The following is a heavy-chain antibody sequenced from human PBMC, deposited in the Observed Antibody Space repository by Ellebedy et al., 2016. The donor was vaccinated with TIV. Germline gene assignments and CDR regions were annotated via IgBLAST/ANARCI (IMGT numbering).Heavy chain of an antibody. CDR1: GGSISSSSYY. CDR3: AREDSSSWYYFYYYGMDV. CDR2: IYYSGST. J-gene: IGHJ6*02. V-gene: IGHV4-39*02. Sequence: SETLSLTCTVSGGSISSSSYYWGWIRQPPGKGLEWIGSIYYSGSTYYNPSLKSRVTISVDTSKNQFSLKLTSVTAADTAVYYCAREDSSSWYYFYYYGMDVWGQGTTVTVSS. D-gene: IGHD6-13*01.